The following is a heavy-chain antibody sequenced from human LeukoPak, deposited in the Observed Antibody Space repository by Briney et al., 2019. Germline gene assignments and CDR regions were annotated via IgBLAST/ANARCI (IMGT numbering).Heavy chain of an antibody. J-gene: IGHJ4*02. CDR3: TTDWYDY. Sequence: GGSLRLSCAASGFTFSSHWMSWVRQAPGKGLEWVANIRHDGNEKYYVDSVKGRFTISRDNAKSSLYLQMNILRAEDTAVYYCTTDWYDYWGQGTLVTVSS. V-gene: IGHV3-7*05. D-gene: IGHD6-13*01. CDR2: IRHDGNEK. CDR1: GFTFSSHW.